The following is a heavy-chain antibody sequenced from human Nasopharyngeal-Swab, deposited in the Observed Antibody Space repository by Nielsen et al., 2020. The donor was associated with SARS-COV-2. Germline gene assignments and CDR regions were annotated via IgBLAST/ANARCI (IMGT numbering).Heavy chain of an antibody. CDR1: GFTFSSYD. V-gene: IGHV3-13*01. CDR3: AKDRDSGDDSDDYYHYYGMDV. J-gene: IGHJ6*02. D-gene: IGHD5-12*01. Sequence: GESLKISCAASGFTFSSYDMHWVRQATGKGLEWVSAIGTAGDTYYPGSVKGRFTISRENAKNSLYLQMNSLRAGDTAVYYCAKDRDSGDDSDDYYHYYGMDVWGQGTTVTVFS. CDR2: IGTAGDT.